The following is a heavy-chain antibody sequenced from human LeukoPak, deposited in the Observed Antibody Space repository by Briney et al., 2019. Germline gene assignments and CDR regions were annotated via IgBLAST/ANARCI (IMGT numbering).Heavy chain of an antibody. CDR2: ISVYNGDT. CDR1: GYIFTNYG. J-gene: IGHJ4*02. CDR3: ARVEGPSIFGVIDY. V-gene: IGHV1-18*01. D-gene: IGHD3-3*01. Sequence: ASVKVSCKASGYIFTNYGISWVRQAPGQGLEWMGWISVYNGDTNYAQKLQGRVAMTTDTSTSTAYMEVRSLRSDDTAVYFCARVEGPSIFGVIDYWGQGTLVTISS.